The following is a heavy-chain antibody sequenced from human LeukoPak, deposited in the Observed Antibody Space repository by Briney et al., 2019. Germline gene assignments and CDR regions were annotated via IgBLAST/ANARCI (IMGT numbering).Heavy chain of an antibody. CDR2: INHSGST. CDR3: ARGRITGTNWGYYSDY. D-gene: IGHD1-20*01. CDR1: GGSFSGYY. J-gene: IGHJ4*02. V-gene: IGHV4-34*01. Sequence: SETLSLTCAVYGGSFSGYYWSWIRQPPGKGLEWIGEINHSGSTNYNPSLKSRVTISVDTSKNQFSLKLSSVTAADTAVYYCARGRITGTNWGYYSDYWGQGTLVTVSS.